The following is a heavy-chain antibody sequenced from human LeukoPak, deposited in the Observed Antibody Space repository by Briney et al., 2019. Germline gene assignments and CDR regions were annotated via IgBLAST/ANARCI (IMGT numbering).Heavy chain of an antibody. D-gene: IGHD3-3*01. V-gene: IGHV4-31*03. Sequence: SETLSLTCTVSGGSISSGGYYWSWIRQHPGKGLEWIGYIYYSGSTYYNPSPKSRVTISVDTSKNQFSLKLRSVTAADTAVYYCASSVLRFPNFDYWGQGTLVTVSS. CDR3: ASSVLRFPNFDY. J-gene: IGHJ4*02. CDR1: GGSISSGGYY. CDR2: IYYSGST.